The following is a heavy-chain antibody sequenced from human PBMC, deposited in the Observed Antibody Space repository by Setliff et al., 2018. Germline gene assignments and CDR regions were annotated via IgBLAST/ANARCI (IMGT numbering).Heavy chain of an antibody. D-gene: IGHD6-6*01. CDR1: GFTFNDYG. J-gene: IGHJ4*02. CDR3: VRREYGSSNLHFHH. Sequence: GGSLRLSCAASGFTFNDYGLTWLRRVPGKGLEWVSGIDWNGGRIGYADSVKGRFTISRDNRKNLLFLQMDSLRGEDTALYYCVRREYGSSNLHFHHWGQGTLVTVSS. V-gene: IGHV3-20*04. CDR2: IDWNGGRI.